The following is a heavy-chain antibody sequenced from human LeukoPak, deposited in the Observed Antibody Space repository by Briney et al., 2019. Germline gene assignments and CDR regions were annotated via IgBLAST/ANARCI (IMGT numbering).Heavy chain of an antibody. D-gene: IGHD5-12*01. V-gene: IGHV1-2*04. Sequence: ASVKVSCKASGGTFSSYAISWVRQAPGQGLEWMGWINPNSGGTNYAQKFQGWVTMTRDTSISTAYMELSRLRSDDTAVYYCARGGPSSDIVATITAFDIWGQGTMDTVSS. J-gene: IGHJ3*02. CDR2: INPNSGGT. CDR3: ARGGPSSDIVATITAFDI. CDR1: GGTFSSYA.